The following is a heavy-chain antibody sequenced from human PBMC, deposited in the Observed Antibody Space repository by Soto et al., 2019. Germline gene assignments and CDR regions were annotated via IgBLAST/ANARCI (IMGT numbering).Heavy chain of an antibody. J-gene: IGHJ4*02. CDR3: ARASYDTLTGYYPF. Sequence: QVQLQQWGAGLLKPSETLSLTCAVSGASLSGYYWSWIRQPPGKGLEWIGEINHSGRINYNPSLKSRVTISLDTSRNPFSLKLSSVTAADTALFYCARASYDTLTGYYPFWGQGTLVTVSS. CDR2: INHSGRI. D-gene: IGHD3-9*01. V-gene: IGHV4-34*01. CDR1: GASLSGYY.